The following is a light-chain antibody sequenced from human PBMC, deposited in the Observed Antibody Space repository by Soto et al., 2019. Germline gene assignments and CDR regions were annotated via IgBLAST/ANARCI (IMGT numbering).Light chain of an antibody. V-gene: IGLV3-21*02. CDR3: QVWDSSSDHYV. CDR1: NIGSKS. J-gene: IGLJ1*01. Sequence: SYELTQPPSVSVAPGQAARITCGGNNIGSKSVHWYQQKPCQAPVLVVYDDTDRPSGIPERLSGSKSGNTATLTISRVEAGDEVDYYCQVWDSSSDHYVFGTGTKLTVL. CDR2: DDT.